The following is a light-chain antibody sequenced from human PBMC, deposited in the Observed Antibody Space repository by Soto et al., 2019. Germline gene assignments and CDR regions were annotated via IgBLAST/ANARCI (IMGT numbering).Light chain of an antibody. J-gene: IGLJ1*01. V-gene: IGLV1-47*01. CDR1: SSNIGSYY. Sequence: SALPQPPSASGTPGQRVTISCSGASSNIGSYYVYWYQQLPGTAPKLLIHRNNQRPSGVPDRFSGSKSGTSASLAISGLRSEDEGDYYCAAWDDGLDVFGTGTKVTVL. CDR3: AAWDDGLDV. CDR2: RNN.